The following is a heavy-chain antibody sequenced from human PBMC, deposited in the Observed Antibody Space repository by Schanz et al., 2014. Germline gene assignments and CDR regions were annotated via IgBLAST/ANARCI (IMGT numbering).Heavy chain of an antibody. CDR2: INPTGGGST. V-gene: IGHV1-46*01. J-gene: IGHJ4*02. CDR3: ARAAYGGYTSTPLRY. D-gene: IGHD5-12*01. CDR1: GYTFTSYY. Sequence: QVQLVQSGAEVKKSGASVKVSCKASGYTFTSYYLHWVRQAPGQGLEWMGIINPTGGGSTRYAQKFQGRVTMTRDTSTSTVYMELSSLRSEDTAVYYCARAAYGGYTSTPLRYWGQGTLVTVSS.